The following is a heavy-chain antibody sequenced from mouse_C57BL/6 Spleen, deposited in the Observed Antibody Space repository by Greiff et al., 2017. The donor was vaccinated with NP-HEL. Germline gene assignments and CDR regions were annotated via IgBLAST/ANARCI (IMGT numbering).Heavy chain of an antibody. CDR2: ISYDGSN. J-gene: IGHJ4*01. CDR3: ARGGGFPYAMDY. CDR1: GYSITSGYY. V-gene: IGHV3-6*01. Sequence: DVKLQESGPGLVKPSQSLSLTCSVTGYSITSGYYWNWIRQFPGNKLEWMGYISYDGSNNYNPSLKNRISITRDTSKNQFFLKLNSVTTEDTATYYCARGGGFPYAMDYWGQGTSVTVSS.